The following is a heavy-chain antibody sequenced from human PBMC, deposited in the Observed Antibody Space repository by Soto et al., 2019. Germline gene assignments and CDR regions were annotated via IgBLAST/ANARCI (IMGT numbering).Heavy chain of an antibody. CDR3: AHWTTTVTWWFDP. CDR1: GFSLTTSGVR. Sequence: QITLKESGPTLVKPTQTLTLTCTFSGFSLTTSGVRVGWIRQPPGKALEGLALIYWDDDKGYSPSPKSRLTITKDTTKNQVVLTMTNIDLAATATYFCAHWTTTVTWWFDPWGQGTLVTVSS. J-gene: IGHJ5*02. CDR2: IYWDDDK. D-gene: IGHD4-17*01. V-gene: IGHV2-5*02.